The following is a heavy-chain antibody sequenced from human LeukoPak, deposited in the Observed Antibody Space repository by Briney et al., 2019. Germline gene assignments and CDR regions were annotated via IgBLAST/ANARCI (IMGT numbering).Heavy chain of an antibody. V-gene: IGHV3-11*01. D-gene: IGHD3-22*01. CDR3: ARDPDYYDSSGSGY. Sequence: PGGSLRLSCAASGFTLSDYYMSWIRQAPGKGLEWVSYISSSGSTIYYADSVKGRFTISRDNAKNSLYLQMNSLRAEDTAVYYCARDPDYYDSSGSGYWGQGTLVTVSS. J-gene: IGHJ4*02. CDR2: ISSSGSTI. CDR1: GFTLSDYY.